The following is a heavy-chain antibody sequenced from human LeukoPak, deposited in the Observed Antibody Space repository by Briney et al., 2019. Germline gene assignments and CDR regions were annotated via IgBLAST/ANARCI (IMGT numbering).Heavy chain of an antibody. Sequence: GGSLRLSCAASGFTVSSNYMSWVRQAPGKGLEWVSVIYSGGSTYYADSVKGRFTISRDNSKNTLYLQMNSLRAEDTAVNYCARSSYRSSSSVWGQGTMVTVSS. CDR1: GFTVSSNY. CDR3: ARSSYRSSSSV. V-gene: IGHV3-53*01. J-gene: IGHJ3*01. D-gene: IGHD6-6*01. CDR2: IYSGGST.